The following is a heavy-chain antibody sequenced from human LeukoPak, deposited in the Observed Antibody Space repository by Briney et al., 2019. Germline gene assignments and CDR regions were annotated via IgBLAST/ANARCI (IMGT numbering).Heavy chain of an antibody. D-gene: IGHD5-18*01. CDR3: FAVQLWLGRLILDY. CDR1: GGSISSSSYY. V-gene: IGHV4-39*01. J-gene: IGHJ4*02. Sequence: PSETLSLTCTVSGGSISSSSYYWGWIRQPPGKGLEWIGSIYYSGSTYYNPSLKSRVTISVDTSKNQFSLKLSSVTAADTAVYYCFAVQLWLGRLILDYWGQGTLVTVSS. CDR2: IYYSGST.